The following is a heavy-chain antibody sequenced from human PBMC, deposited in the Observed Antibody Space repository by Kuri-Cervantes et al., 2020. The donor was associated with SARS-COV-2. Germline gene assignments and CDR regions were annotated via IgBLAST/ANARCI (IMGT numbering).Heavy chain of an antibody. J-gene: IGHJ4*02. CDR2: ISYDGNNK. D-gene: IGHD2-15*01. V-gene: IGHV3-30*18. CDR1: GFTLGHYG. CDR3: AKDMSVVVVAATRADY. Sequence: GGSLRLSCAASGFTLGHYGMHWVRQAPGKGLEWVAVISYDGNNKYYADSVKGRFTISRDNSKNTLYLQMNSLRAEDTAVYYCAKDMSVVVVAATRADYWGQGTLVTVSS.